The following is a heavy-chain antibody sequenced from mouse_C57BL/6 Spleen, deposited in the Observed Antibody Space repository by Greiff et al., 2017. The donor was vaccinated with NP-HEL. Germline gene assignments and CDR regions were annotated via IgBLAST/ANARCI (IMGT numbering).Heavy chain of an antibody. Sequence: EVKVEESGGGLVKPGGSLKLSCAASGFTFSDYGMHWVRQAPEKGLEWVAYISSGSSTIYYADTVKGRFTISRDNAKNTLFLQMTSLRSEDTAMYYCARDSSGYAYFDYWGQGTTLTVSS. CDR2: ISSGSSTI. V-gene: IGHV5-17*01. D-gene: IGHD3-2*02. CDR1: GFTFSDYG. J-gene: IGHJ2*01. CDR3: ARDSSGYAYFDY.